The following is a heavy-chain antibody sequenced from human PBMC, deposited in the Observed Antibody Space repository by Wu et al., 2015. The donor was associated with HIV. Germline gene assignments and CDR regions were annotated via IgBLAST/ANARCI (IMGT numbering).Heavy chain of an antibody. CDR3: VGPYTGYAYDTFDV. V-gene: IGHV1-69*13. CDR1: GGTFSSRA. Sequence: QVQLVQSGAEVKKPGSSVKVSCKASGGTFSSRAIGWVRQAPGQGLEWMGRIIPIFDRIHYKQKFQGRVFITADEATSTVYMELSSLSSDDTAVYYCVGPYTGYAYDTFDVWGQGTLVTVSS. J-gene: IGHJ3*01. D-gene: IGHD5-12*01. CDR2: IIPIFDRI.